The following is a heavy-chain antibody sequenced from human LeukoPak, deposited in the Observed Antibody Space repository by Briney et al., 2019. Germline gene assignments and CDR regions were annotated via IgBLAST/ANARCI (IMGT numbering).Heavy chain of an antibody. J-gene: IGHJ4*02. D-gene: IGHD1-1*01. CDR3: ARGITTGAPY. Sequence: ASVKVSCKASGYTFTGYYIHWVRQAPGQGPEWMGWINPNSGGTNYAQKFQGRVTMTRDTSISTAYMDLSRLRSDDTAMYYCARGITTGAPYWGQGTLVTVSS. CDR2: INPNSGGT. V-gene: IGHV1-2*02. CDR1: GYTFTGYY.